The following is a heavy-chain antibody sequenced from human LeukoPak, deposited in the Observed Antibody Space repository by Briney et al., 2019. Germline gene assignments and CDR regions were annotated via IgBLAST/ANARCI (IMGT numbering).Heavy chain of an antibody. V-gene: IGHV1-69*05. D-gene: IGHD2-2*01. CDR1: GGTFSSYA. CDR2: IIPIFGTA. Sequence: ASVKVSCKASGGTFSSYAISWVRQAPGQGLEWMGGIIPIFGTANYAQKFQGRVTITTDESTSTAYMELSSLRAEDTAVYYCARVLHCSSTSCQGSFDYWGQGTLVTVSS. J-gene: IGHJ4*02. CDR3: ARVLHCSSTSCQGSFDY.